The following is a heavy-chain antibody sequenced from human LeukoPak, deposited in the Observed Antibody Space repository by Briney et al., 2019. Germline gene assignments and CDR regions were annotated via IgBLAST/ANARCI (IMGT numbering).Heavy chain of an antibody. V-gene: IGHV4-4*07. D-gene: IGHD6-13*01. Sequence: SETLSLTCTVSGGSISSYYWSWIRQPAGKGLEWIGRIYGSGTTNYNPALQSRVTMSVDTSKRQFSLKLTSVTAADTAIYYCAKDGSSWPFFESWGQGTPVTVSS. CDR1: GGSISSYY. CDR2: IYGSGTT. CDR3: AKDGSSWPFFES. J-gene: IGHJ4*02.